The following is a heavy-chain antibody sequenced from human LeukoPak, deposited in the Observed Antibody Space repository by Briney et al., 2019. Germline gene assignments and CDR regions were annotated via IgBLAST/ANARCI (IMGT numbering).Heavy chain of an antibody. D-gene: IGHD6-19*01. V-gene: IGHV2-70*04. CDR2: IDGDDDK. CDR1: GFSLSTSGMR. J-gene: IGHJ4*02. Sequence: SGPTLVNPPQTLTLTCTFSGFSLSTSGMRVSWSRQPPGKALEWLARIDGDDDKFYSTSLKTRLTISMDTSKNQVVLTMTNMDPVDTATYYCARGYSSGFCFYYWGQGTLVTVSS. CDR3: ARGYSSGFCFYY.